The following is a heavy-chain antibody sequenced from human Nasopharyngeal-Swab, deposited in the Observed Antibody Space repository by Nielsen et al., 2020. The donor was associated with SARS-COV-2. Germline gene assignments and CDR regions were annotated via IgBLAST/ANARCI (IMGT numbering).Heavy chain of an antibody. CDR1: AYTFTSYW. Sequence: GESLKISCKGSAYTFTSYWIAWVRQMPGKGLEWMGIIYPGDSDTRYSPSFQGQVTISADKSISTAYLQWSSLKASDTAMYYCARGGVTGTPDFDYWGQGTLVTVSS. CDR2: IYPGDSDT. V-gene: IGHV5-51*01. J-gene: IGHJ4*02. CDR3: ARGGVTGTPDFDY. D-gene: IGHD2-21*02.